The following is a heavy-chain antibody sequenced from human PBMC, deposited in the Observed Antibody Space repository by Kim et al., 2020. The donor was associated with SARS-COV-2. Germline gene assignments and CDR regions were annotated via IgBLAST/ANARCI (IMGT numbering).Heavy chain of an antibody. CDR3: AKGNTYGDLDY. Sequence: GGSLRLSCAASGFTFTTYGMHWVRQPPGKGLEWVAVISYDGINKYYGDFVKGRFILSRDNSKNTVYLQMNSLRVEDTAVYYCAKGNTYGDLDYWGQGTLV. CDR2: ISYDGINK. V-gene: IGHV3-30*18. D-gene: IGHD4-17*01. CDR1: GFTFTTYG. J-gene: IGHJ4*02.